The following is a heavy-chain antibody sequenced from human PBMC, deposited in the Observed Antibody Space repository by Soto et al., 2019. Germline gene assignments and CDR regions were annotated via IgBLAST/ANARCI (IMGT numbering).Heavy chain of an antibody. CDR3: ATLAEDGTIEINCRATRNRDY. Sequence: PETLYLTCAVYGESFSGYYWSWIRQPPGKGLEWIGEINHSGSTNYIPSLKSRVTISVNTSKNQFSLKLRSVPVADTAVYYCATLAEDGTIEINCRATRNRDYSGKATLVTLS. V-gene: IGHV4-34*01. J-gene: IGHJ4*02. D-gene: IGHD6-13*01. CDR1: GESFSGYY. CDR2: INHSGST.